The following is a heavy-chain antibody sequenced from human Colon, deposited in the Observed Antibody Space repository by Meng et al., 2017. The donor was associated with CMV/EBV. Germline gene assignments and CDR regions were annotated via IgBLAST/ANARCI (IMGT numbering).Heavy chain of an antibody. J-gene: IGHJ1*01. Sequence: QVPVVQFGAEVRMPGAPVKVSCKASGYSFPGYYIHWVRQAPGQGLEWMGWMDPTTGRTDYAQKFQGTVTMTRDTSISTAYLELSRLTSDDTAVYYCASHSSYVWGSHHWGQGTLVTVSS. V-gene: IGHV1-2*02. D-gene: IGHD3-16*01. CDR2: MDPTTGRT. CDR1: GYSFPGYY. CDR3: ASHSSYVWGSHH.